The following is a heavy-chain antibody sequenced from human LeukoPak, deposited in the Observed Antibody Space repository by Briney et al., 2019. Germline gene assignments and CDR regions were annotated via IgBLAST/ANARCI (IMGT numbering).Heavy chain of an antibody. CDR1: GYTFTGYY. V-gene: IGHV1-2*02. D-gene: IGHD1-26*01. CDR3: ARDRGSYFSDAFVI. J-gene: IGHJ3*02. CDR2: INPNSGGT. Sequence: ASVKVFCKASGYTFTGYYMHWVRQAPGQGLEWMGWINPNSGGTNYAQKFQGRVTMTRDTSISTAYMELSRLRSDDTAVYYCARDRGSYFSDAFVIWGQGTMVTVSS.